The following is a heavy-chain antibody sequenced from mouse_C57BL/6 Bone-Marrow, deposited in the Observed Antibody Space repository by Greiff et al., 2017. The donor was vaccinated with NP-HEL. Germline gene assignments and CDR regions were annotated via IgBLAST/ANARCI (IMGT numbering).Heavy chain of an antibody. V-gene: IGHV1-81*01. CDR3: ARSGSSYNYFDY. D-gene: IGHD1-1*01. CDR2: IYPRSGNT. J-gene: IGHJ2*01. CDR1: GYTFTSYG. Sequence: QVQLQQSGAELARPGASVKLSCKASGYTFTSYGISWVKQRTGQGLEWIGEIYPRSGNTYYNEKFTGKATLTADKSSSTAYMELRSLPSEDSAVYFCARSGSSYNYFDYWGQGTTLTVSS.